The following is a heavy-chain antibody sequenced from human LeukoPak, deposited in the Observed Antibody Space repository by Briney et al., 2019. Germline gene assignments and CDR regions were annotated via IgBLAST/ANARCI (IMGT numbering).Heavy chain of an antibody. CDR1: GGTFSSYA. J-gene: IGHJ4*02. V-gene: IGHV1-69*13. D-gene: IGHD3-3*01. Sequence: SVKVSCKASGGTFSSYAISWVRQAPGQGLEWMGGIIPIFGTANYAQKFQGRVTITADESTSTAYMELSSLRSEDTAVYYCARGVRFLEWLFHDWGQGTLVTVSS. CDR2: IIPIFGTA. CDR3: ARGVRFLEWLFHD.